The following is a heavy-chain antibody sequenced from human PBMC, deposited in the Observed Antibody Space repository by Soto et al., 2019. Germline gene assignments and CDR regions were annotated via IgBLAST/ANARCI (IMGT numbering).Heavy chain of an antibody. V-gene: IGHV4-59*01. Sequence: SETLSLTCTVSGGSISSYYWSWIRQPPGKGLEWIGYIYYSGNTNYNPSLKSRVTISVDTSKNQFSLKLSSVAAADTAVYYCGRGEVDRYNWNYGIDYWGQGTLVTVSS. CDR3: GRGEVDRYNWNYGIDY. CDR1: GGSISSYY. J-gene: IGHJ4*02. CDR2: IYYSGNT. D-gene: IGHD1-7*01.